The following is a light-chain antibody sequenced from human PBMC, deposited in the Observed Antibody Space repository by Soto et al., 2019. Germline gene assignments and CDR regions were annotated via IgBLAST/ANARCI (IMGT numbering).Light chain of an antibody. CDR3: QQRSNWPPLIS. CDR1: QSISIY. Sequence: EIVLTQSPATLSLSPGERATLSCRASQSISIYLAWYQQKPGQAPRLLIYDASNRATDIPDRFGGSGSGTDFTLTISSLEPEDFAIYYCQQRSNWPPLISFGQGTRLEIK. J-gene: IGKJ5*01. CDR2: DAS. V-gene: IGKV3-11*01.